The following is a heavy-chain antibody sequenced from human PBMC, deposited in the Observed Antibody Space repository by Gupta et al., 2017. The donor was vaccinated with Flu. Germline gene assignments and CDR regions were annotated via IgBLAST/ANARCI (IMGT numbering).Heavy chain of an antibody. D-gene: IGHD4-4*01. Sequence: GKGPEWVSAMSGSGISTYYADSVKGRFTISRDNSNNTLFLQLNSLRAEDTAVYYCTPSTPGSVTYWGQGTLVTVSS. CDR3: TPSTPGSVTY. V-gene: IGHV3-23*01. J-gene: IGHJ4*02. CDR2: MSGSGIST.